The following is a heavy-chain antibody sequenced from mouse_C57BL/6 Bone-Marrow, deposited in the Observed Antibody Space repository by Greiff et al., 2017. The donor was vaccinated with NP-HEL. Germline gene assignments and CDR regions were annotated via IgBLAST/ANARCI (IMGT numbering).Heavy chain of an antibody. V-gene: IGHV2-5*01. J-gene: IGHJ3*01. D-gene: IGHD1-1*01. CDR2: LWRGGST. Sequence: VQVVESGPGLVQPSQSLSITCTVSGFSLTSYGVHWVRQSPGKGLEWLGVLWRGGSTDYNAAFMSRLSITKDNSKSQVFFKMNSLQADDTAIYYCAKGGYYGSSQFAYWGQGTLVTVSA. CDR1: GFSLTSYG. CDR3: AKGGYYGSSQFAY.